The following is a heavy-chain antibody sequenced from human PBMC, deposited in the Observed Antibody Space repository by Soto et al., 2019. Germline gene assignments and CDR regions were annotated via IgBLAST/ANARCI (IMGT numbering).Heavy chain of an antibody. CDR2: INAGNGNT. Sequence: ASVKVSCKASGYTFTSYAMHWVRQAPGQRLEWMGWINAGNGNTKYSQKFQGRVTITRDTSASTAYMELSSLRSEDTAVYYCARDFGGRRNLFCYFDYWGQGTLVTVSS. CDR3: ARDFGGRRNLFCYFDY. CDR1: GYTFTSYA. V-gene: IGHV1-3*01. D-gene: IGHD3-3*01. J-gene: IGHJ4*02.